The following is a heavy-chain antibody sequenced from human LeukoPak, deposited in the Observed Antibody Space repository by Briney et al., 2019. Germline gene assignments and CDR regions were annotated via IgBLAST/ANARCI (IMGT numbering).Heavy chain of an antibody. CDR2: VIPIFGIP. J-gene: IGHJ4*02. D-gene: IGHD6-13*01. CDR3: ARSYSSSWDTPYYFDS. Sequence: ASVKVSCKASGGTFSSYAISWVRQAPGQGLEWMGGVIPIFGIPNYAQNFQGRVTITTDESTNTAYMELSSLRSEDTAIYYCARSYSSSWDTPYYFDSWGQGTLVTVSS. V-gene: IGHV1-69*05. CDR1: GGTFSSYA.